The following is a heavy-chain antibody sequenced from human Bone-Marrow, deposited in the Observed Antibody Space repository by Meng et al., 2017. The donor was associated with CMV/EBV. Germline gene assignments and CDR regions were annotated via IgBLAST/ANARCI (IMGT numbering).Heavy chain of an antibody. CDR3: VRECTSSSSTINPSFDY. CDR2: IYHSGST. V-gene: IGHV4-4*02. Sequence: SETLSLTCAVFGGSISSSNWWSWVRQSPGKGLEWIGEIYHSGSTNYNPSLKSRVTISLDKSKNQASLKVTSVTAADTAVYYCVRECTSSSSTINPSFDYWGQGTLVTVSS. CDR1: GGSISSSNW. J-gene: IGHJ4*02. D-gene: IGHD5/OR15-5a*01.